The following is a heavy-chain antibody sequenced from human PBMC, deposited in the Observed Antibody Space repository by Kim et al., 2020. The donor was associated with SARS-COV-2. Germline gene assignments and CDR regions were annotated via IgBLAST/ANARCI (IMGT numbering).Heavy chain of an antibody. D-gene: IGHD6-6*01. V-gene: IGHV3-21*01. CDR1: GFTFSSYS. CDR2: ISSSSSYI. J-gene: IGHJ3*02. Sequence: GGSLRLSCAASGFTFSSYSMNWVRQAPGKGLEWVSSISSSSSYIYYADSVKGRFTISRDNAKNSLYLQMNSLRAEDTAVYYCARGVGSSSSWAFDIWGQGTMVTVSS. CDR3: ARGVGSSSSWAFDI.